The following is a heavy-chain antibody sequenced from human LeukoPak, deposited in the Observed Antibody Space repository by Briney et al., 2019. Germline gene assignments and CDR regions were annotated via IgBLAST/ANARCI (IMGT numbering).Heavy chain of an antibody. D-gene: IGHD3-22*01. Sequence: PSETLSLTCAVYGGSFSGYYWSWIRQPPGKGLEWIGEISHSGSTNYNPSLKSRVTISVDTSKNQFSLKLSSVTAADTAVYYCARMYYYDSSGYYDGRLFDYWGQGTLVTVSS. CDR1: GGSFSGYY. J-gene: IGHJ4*02. V-gene: IGHV4-34*01. CDR3: ARMYYYDSSGYYDGRLFDY. CDR2: ISHSGST.